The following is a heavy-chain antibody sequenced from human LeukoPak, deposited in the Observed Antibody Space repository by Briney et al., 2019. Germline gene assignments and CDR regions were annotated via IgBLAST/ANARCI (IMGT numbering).Heavy chain of an antibody. CDR3: ARGGQGDGYSADEAFDF. D-gene: IGHD5-24*01. J-gene: IGHJ3*01. CDR2: IYYSGST. V-gene: IGHV4-39*01. CDR1: GGSISSSSYY. Sequence: PSETLSLTCTVSGGSISSSSYYWGWIRQPPGKGLEWIGSIYYSGSTYYNPSLKSRVTISVDTSKNQFSLKLSSVTPEDTAVYYCARGGQGDGYSADEAFDFWGQGTMVTVS.